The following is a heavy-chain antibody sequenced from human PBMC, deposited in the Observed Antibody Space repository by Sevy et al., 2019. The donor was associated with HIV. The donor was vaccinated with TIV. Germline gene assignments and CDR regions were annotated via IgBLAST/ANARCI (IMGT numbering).Heavy chain of an antibody. D-gene: IGHD2-15*01. J-gene: IGHJ4*02. CDR2: ISSSGGST. CDR1: EFTFSTYA. Sequence: GGSLRLSCAASEFTFSTYAMSWVRQAPGKGLEWVSAISSSGGSTYYADSVKGRFTFSRDNSKSTLYLHMNSLRAEDTAIYYCAKDLYGGSFDYWGQGTLVTVSS. CDR3: AKDLYGGSFDY. V-gene: IGHV3-23*01.